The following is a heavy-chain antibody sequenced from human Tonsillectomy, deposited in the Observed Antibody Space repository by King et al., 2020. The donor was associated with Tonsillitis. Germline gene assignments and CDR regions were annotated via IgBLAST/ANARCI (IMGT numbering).Heavy chain of an antibody. D-gene: IGHD3-22*01. CDR2: IYHSGST. CDR1: GYSISSGYY. V-gene: IGHV4-38-2*02. J-gene: IGHJ4*02. Sequence: QLQESGPGLVKPSETLSLTCAVSGYSISSGYYWGWIRQPPGKGLEWIGSIYHSGSTYYNPYLKSGVTITVETSKKQFSQKLSSVTAADTAVYYCARDKTYLYSSGLIPHQVYYFDYWGQGTLVTVSS. CDR3: ARDKTYLYSSGLIPHQVYYFDY.